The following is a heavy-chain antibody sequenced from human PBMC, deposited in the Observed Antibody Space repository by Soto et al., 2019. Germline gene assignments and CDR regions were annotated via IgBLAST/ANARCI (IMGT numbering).Heavy chain of an antibody. CDR2: IIPILGIA. Sequence: QVQLVQSGAEVKKPGSSVKVSCKASGGTFSSYTISWVRQAPGQGLEWMGRIIPILGIANYAQKFQGRVTITADKSTSTAYMGLSSLRSEDTAVYYCARGPWGGYNWNDDMDVWGQGTTVTVSS. CDR3: ARGPWGGYNWNDDMDV. V-gene: IGHV1-69*02. D-gene: IGHD1-20*01. CDR1: GGTFSSYT. J-gene: IGHJ6*02.